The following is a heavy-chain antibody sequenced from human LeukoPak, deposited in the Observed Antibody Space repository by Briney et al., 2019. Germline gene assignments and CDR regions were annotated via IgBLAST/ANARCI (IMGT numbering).Heavy chain of an antibody. D-gene: IGHD3-22*01. CDR1: GYTFTSYG. V-gene: IGHV1-18*01. J-gene: IGHJ4*02. Sequence: ASVKVSCKASGYTFTSYGISWVRQAPGQGLEWMGWISAYNGNTNYAQKLQGRVTMTTDTSTSTAYMELRSLRSDDTAVYYCARDLQITYYDSSGYYEPPFDYWGQGTLVTVSS. CDR3: ARDLQITYYDSSGYYEPPFDY. CDR2: ISAYNGNT.